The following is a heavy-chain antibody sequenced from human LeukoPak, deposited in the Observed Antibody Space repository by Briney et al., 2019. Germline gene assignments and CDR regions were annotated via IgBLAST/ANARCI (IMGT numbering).Heavy chain of an antibody. CDR3: VRGYSGYDYAFDI. D-gene: IGHD5-12*01. Sequence: PGGSLRLSCAASGFTFSSYAMSWVRQAPGKGLEWVSAISGSGGSTYYADSVKGRFTISRDNSKNTVFLQMNSLSAGDTAVYYCVRGYSGYDYAFDIWGQGTMVTVSS. J-gene: IGHJ3*02. V-gene: IGHV3-23*01. CDR2: ISGSGGST. CDR1: GFTFSSYA.